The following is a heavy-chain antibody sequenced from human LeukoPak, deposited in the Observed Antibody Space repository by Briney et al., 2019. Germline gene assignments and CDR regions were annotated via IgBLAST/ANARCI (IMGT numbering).Heavy chain of an antibody. CDR2: ISDSDSIM. CDR1: GFIFSDYY. CDR3: AKGGSYYDSRLDY. D-gene: IGHD3-22*01. J-gene: IGHJ4*02. V-gene: IGHV3-11*04. Sequence: GGSLRLSCAASGFIFSDYYMTWIRQAPGKGLEWVSYISDSDSIMYYADSVKGRFIISRDNSKNTLYPQMNSLRAEDTAVYYCAKGGSYYDSRLDYWGQGTLVTVSS.